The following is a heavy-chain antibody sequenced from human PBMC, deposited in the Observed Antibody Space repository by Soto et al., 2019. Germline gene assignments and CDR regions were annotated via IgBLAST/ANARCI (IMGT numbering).Heavy chain of an antibody. D-gene: IGHD3-22*01. J-gene: IGHJ3*02. CDR2: IGTAGDT. CDR1: GFTFSSYD. CDR3: ERFSFYYDSSGLGAFDI. V-gene: IGHV3-13*01. Sequence: GGSLRLSCAASGFTFSSYDMHWVRQATGKGLEWVSAIGTAGDTYYPGSVKGRFTISRENAKNSLYLQMNSLRAGDTAVYYCERFSFYYDSSGLGAFDIWGQGTMVTVSS.